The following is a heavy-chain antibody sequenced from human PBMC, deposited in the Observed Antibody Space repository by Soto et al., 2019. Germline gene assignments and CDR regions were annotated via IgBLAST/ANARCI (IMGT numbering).Heavy chain of an antibody. CDR1: GFTFSSYA. Sequence: GGSLRLSCAASGFTFSSYAMSWVRQAPGKGLEWVAVITYNGSSKYYADSVKGRFTISRDNSKNTLYLQMNSLRAEDTAVYYCARGTYSSPNAAYDYWGQGTLVTVSS. J-gene: IGHJ4*02. CDR2: ITYNGSSK. CDR3: ARGTYSSPNAAYDY. V-gene: IGHV3-30-3*01. D-gene: IGHD6-13*01.